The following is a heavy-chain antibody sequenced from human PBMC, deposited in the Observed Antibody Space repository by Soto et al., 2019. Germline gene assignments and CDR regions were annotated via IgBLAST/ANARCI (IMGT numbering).Heavy chain of an antibody. J-gene: IGHJ4*02. D-gene: IGHD6-19*01. CDR3: ASSSTLAVAGPIPTFDY. V-gene: IGHV5-10-1*01. CDR1: GYSFTSYW. CDR2: IDPSDSYT. Sequence: GESLKISCKGSGYSFTSYWISWVRQMPGKGLEWMGRIDPSDSYTNYSPSFQGHVTISADKSISTAYLQWSSLKASDTAMYYCASSSTLAVAGPIPTFDYWGQGTLVTVSS.